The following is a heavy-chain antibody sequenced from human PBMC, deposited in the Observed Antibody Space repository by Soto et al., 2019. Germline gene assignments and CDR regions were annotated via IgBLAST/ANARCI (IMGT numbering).Heavy chain of an antibody. CDR3: ATLKNNYYYYYGMDV. J-gene: IGHJ6*02. CDR2: FDPEHDET. Sequence: ASVKVSCKVSGYTLTELSVHWVRQTPGKGLEWMGGFDPEHDETVYAQKFQGRVTMTEDTPTDTAYMELSSLRSEDTAVYYCATLKNNYYYYYGMDVWGQGTTVTVSS. D-gene: IGHD1-20*01. V-gene: IGHV1-24*01. CDR1: GYTLTELS.